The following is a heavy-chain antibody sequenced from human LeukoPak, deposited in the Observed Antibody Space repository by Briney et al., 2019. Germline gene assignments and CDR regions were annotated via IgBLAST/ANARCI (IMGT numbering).Heavy chain of an antibody. Sequence: ASVKVSCKASGYTFTSYGISWVRQAPGQGLEWMGWISAYNGNTNYAQKLQGRVTMTTDTSTSTAYMELRSLRSDDTAVYYCASDGSSWYSGFYGMDVWGQGTTVTASS. D-gene: IGHD6-13*01. CDR1: GYTFTSYG. J-gene: IGHJ6*02. CDR2: ISAYNGNT. V-gene: IGHV1-18*01. CDR3: ASDGSSWYSGFYGMDV.